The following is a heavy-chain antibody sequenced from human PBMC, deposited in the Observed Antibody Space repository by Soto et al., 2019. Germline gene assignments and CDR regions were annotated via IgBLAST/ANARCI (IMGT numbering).Heavy chain of an antibody. Sequence: QVRLQESGPGLVKPSETLSLTCTISGASISNYYWNWIRQPPGKGLEWIGYIYHSGSTNYNPSLKSRVTISVDTSKTQFSLNLSSVTAADTAVYYCARAHHCSAGSCSSFSWFDPWGQGTLVTVSS. CDR3: ARAHHCSAGSCSSFSWFDP. CDR1: GASISNYY. D-gene: IGHD2-15*01. J-gene: IGHJ5*02. CDR2: IYHSGST. V-gene: IGHV4-59*01.